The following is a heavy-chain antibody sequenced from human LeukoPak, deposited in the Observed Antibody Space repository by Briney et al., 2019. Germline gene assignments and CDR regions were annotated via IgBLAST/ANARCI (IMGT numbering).Heavy chain of an antibody. CDR2: IIPILGIA. V-gene: IGHV1-69*04. D-gene: IGHD3-22*01. Sequence: GASVKVSCKASGGTFSSYAISWVRQAPGQGLEWMGRIIPILGIANYAQKFQGRVTITADKSTSTAYMELSSLRSEDTAVYYCARDRRYYDSSGFREDVWGQGTTVTVSS. J-gene: IGHJ6*02. CDR1: GGTFSSYA. CDR3: ARDRRYYDSSGFREDV.